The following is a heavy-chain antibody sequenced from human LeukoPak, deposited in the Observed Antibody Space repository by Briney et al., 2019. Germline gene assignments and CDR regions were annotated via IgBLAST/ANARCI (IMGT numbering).Heavy chain of an antibody. Sequence: GGSLRLSCADSGFTFSDAWMSWVRQAPGKGLEWVGRVKSKTHGGTTAYAAPVKGRFTISRDDSKTTEYLQMNSLKSEDAAMYYCTTERPYFDNWGQGTLVTVSS. CDR1: GFTFSDAW. J-gene: IGHJ4*02. V-gene: IGHV3-15*01. CDR2: VKSKTHGGTT. CDR3: TTERPYFDN.